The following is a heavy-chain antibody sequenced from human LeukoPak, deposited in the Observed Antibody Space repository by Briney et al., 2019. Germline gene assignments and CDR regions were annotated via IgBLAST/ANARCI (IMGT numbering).Heavy chain of an antibody. D-gene: IGHD5-18*01. V-gene: IGHV1-18*01. CDR2: INGYNGNT. CDR1: GYTLTSYG. J-gene: IGHJ4*02. Sequence: GASVKVSCKASGYTLTSYGISWVRQAPGQGLEWMGWINGYNGNTNYAQKLQGRVTMTTDTSTSTAYMELRSLRSDATAVYYCARGVDTAMVLLNWAGTFDYWGQGTLVTVSS. CDR3: ARGVDTAMVLLNWAGTFDY.